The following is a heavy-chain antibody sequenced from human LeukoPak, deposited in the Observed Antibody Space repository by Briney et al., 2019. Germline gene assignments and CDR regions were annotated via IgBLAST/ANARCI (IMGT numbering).Heavy chain of an antibody. CDR3: ARGIRVGVSGYYFDY. D-gene: IGHD1-26*01. CDR1: GGSIRGSSYF. V-gene: IGHV4-39*01. J-gene: IGHJ4*02. Sequence: PSETLSLTCTVSGGSIRGSSYFWGWIRQPPGKGLEWIGSFYYSGSTSYNPSLKSRVTISVDTSKNQFSLKLSSVTAADTAVYYCARGIRVGVSGYYFDYWGQGTLVPVSS. CDR2: FYYSGST.